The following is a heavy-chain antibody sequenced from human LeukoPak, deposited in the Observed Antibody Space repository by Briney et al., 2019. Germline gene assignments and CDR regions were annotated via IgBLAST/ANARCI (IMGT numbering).Heavy chain of an antibody. Sequence: GGSLKLSCAASGFTFRVSAMHWVRQASGKGLEWVGRIRSEAYSYATAYAASVKGRFTISRDESKNTTYLQMSSLKIEDTAVYYCTAATSGRNDWFDPWGQGTLVTVSS. J-gene: IGHJ5*02. CDR1: GFTFRVSA. D-gene: IGHD1-26*01. V-gene: IGHV3-73*01. CDR3: TAATSGRNDWFDP. CDR2: IRSEAYSYAT.